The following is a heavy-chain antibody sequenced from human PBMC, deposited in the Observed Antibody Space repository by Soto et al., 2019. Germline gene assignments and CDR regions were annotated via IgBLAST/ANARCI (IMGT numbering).Heavy chain of an antibody. CDR1: GYTFTSYY. CDR2: INPSGGST. CDR3: ARYGLIPSDDCGAECWDNCFDP. J-gene: IGHJ5*02. V-gene: IGHV1-46*01. D-gene: IGHD2-21*01. Sequence: ASVKVSCKASGYTFTSYYMHWVRQAPGQGLEWMGIINPSGGSTSYAQKFQGRVTMTRDTSTSTAYMELRSLRSEDTAVYYCARYGLIPSDDCGAECWDNCFDPWGDATLITVSS.